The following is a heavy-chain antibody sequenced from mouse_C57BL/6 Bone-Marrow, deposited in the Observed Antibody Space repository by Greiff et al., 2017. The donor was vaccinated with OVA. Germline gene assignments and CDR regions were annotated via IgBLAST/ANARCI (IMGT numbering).Heavy chain of an antibody. D-gene: IGHD1-1*01. CDR2: IDPNSGGT. CDR1: GYTFPSYW. J-gene: IGHJ4*01. CDR3: ARPIYYDSPYYYAMGY. Sequence: QVQLQQPGAELVKPGASVKLSCKASGYTFPSYWLHWVKQRPGRGLEWIGSIDPNSGGTKYNEKFKSKATLTVDKPSSTAYMQLSSLTSDDSAVDYCARPIYYDSPYYYAMGYWGQGTSVTVSS. V-gene: IGHV1-72*01.